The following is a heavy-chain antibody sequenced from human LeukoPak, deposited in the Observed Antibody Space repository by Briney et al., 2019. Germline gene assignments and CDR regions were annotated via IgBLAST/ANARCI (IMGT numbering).Heavy chain of an antibody. Sequence: PGRSLRLSCTASGFTFGDYAMSWFRQAPGKGLEWVSSISSSSSYIYYADSVKGRFTISRDNAKNSLYLQMNSLRAEDTAVYYCARDAPRGVGDAFDIWGQGTMVTVSS. J-gene: IGHJ3*02. V-gene: IGHV3-21*01. CDR1: GFTFGDYA. D-gene: IGHD1-26*01. CDR2: ISSSSSYI. CDR3: ARDAPRGVGDAFDI.